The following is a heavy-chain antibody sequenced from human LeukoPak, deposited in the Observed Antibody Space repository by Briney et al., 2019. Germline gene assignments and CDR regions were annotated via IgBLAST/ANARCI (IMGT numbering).Heavy chain of an antibody. CDR2: ISSSGGTV. D-gene: IGHD1-26*01. J-gene: IGHJ4*02. CDR1: GFTFSTYE. Sequence: PGGSLRLSCAASGFTFSTYEMNWVRQAPGTGLEWVAYISSSGGTVKYADSVKGRFTISRDSAKNSLYLQMNSLRAEDTAVYYCARDLVGTEGYFEYWGQGTLVTVSS. CDR3: ARDLVGTEGYFEY. V-gene: IGHV3-48*03.